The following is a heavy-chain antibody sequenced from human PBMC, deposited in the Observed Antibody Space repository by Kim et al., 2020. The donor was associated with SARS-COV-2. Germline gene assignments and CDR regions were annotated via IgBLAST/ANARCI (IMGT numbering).Heavy chain of an antibody. J-gene: IGHJ6*02. CDR2: ISYDGSNK. CDR3: ARDPRAAEHYGMDV. D-gene: IGHD6-25*01. V-gene: IGHV3-33*05. Sequence: GGSLRLPCAASGFTFSSYGMHWVRQAPGKGLEWVAVISYDGSNKYYADSVKGRFTISRDNSKNTLYLQMNSLRAEDTAVYYCARDPRAAEHYGMDVWGQGTTVTVSS. CDR1: GFTFSSYG.